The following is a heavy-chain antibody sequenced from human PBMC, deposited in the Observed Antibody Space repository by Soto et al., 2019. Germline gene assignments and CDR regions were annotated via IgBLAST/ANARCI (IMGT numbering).Heavy chain of an antibody. V-gene: IGHV3-23*01. CDR2: ISGSGNQI. Sequence: EVQLSQSGGGLVQRGGSLRLSCEGSGFSFGDYGINWVRQAPGKGLEWVSGISGSGNQIEYSDSVEGRFTISRDNSKNTVFLQMIGLSAGDTAVYFCAKNQDWNRPDPGAFDFWGQGTTVTVSS. CDR3: AKNQDWNRPDPGAFDF. D-gene: IGHD1-1*01. CDR1: GFSFGDYG. J-gene: IGHJ3*01.